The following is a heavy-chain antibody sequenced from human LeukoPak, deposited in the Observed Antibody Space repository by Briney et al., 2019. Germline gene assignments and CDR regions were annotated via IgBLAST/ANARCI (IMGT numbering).Heavy chain of an antibody. J-gene: IGHJ4*02. CDR3: ARTPGQPYCSSTSCYKGYFDY. Sequence: SVKVSCKASGGTFSSYAISWVRQAPGQGLEWMGGIIPIFGTASYAQKFQGRVTITTDESTSTAYMELGSLRSEDTAVFYCARTPGQPYCSSTSCYKGYFDYWGQGTLVTVSS. CDR2: IIPIFGTA. D-gene: IGHD2-2*02. CDR1: GGTFSSYA. V-gene: IGHV1-69*05.